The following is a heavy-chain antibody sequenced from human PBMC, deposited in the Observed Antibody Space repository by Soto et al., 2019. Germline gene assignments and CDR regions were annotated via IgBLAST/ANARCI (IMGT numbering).Heavy chain of an antibody. CDR1: GFTFSSYA. CDR3: AKGFRYYYYYGMDV. V-gene: IGHV3-23*01. J-gene: IGHJ6*02. CDR2: ISGSGGST. Sequence: GSLRLSCAASGFTFSSYAMSWVRQAPGKGLEWISAISGSGGSTYYADSVKGRFTISRDNSKNTLYLQMNSLRAEDTAVYYCAKGFRYYYYYGMDVWGQGTTVTVSS.